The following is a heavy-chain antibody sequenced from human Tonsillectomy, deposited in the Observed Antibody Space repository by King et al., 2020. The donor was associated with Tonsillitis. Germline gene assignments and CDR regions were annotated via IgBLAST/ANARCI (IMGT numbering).Heavy chain of an antibody. CDR1: GFTFSSYS. CDR2: ISSSSSTI. D-gene: IGHD3-16*01. Sequence: VQLVESGGGLVQPGGSLRLSCAASGFTFSSYSMNWVRQAPGKGLEWVSYISSSSSTIYYADSVKSRFTISRDNAKNSLYLQMNSLRAADTAVYYCARETLNYVGLFDPWRRGTLVTVSS. J-gene: IGHJ5*02. CDR3: ARETLNYVGLFDP. V-gene: IGHV3-48*01.